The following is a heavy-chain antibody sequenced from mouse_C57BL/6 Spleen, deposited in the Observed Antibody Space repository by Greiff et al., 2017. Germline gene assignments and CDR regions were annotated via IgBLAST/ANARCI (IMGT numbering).Heavy chain of an antibody. CDR3: SRKGIYYDYDGVDY. V-gene: IGHV1-69*01. CDR1: GYTFTSYW. D-gene: IGHD2-4*01. Sequence: QVQLQQPGAELVMPGASVKLSCKASGYTFTSYWMHWVKQRPGQGLEWIGEIDPSDSYTNYNQKFKGKSTLTVDKSSSTAYMQLSSLTSEDSAVYYYSRKGIYYDYDGVDYWGQGTTLTVSS. J-gene: IGHJ2*01. CDR2: IDPSDSYT.